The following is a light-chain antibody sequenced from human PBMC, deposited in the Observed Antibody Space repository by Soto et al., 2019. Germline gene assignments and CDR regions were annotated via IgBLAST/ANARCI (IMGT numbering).Light chain of an antibody. V-gene: IGKV1-39*01. CDR3: QQYIIYRA. CDR2: AAS. Sequence: DIQMTQSPYSLSASVGDRVTITFRASHSISIYLNWYQQNPGKAPKLLIYAASSLQSGVPSRVSGSGSGTDFTLTINGLQPDDFAIYYCQQYIIYRAFGQGTKVDI. J-gene: IGKJ1*01. CDR1: HSISIY.